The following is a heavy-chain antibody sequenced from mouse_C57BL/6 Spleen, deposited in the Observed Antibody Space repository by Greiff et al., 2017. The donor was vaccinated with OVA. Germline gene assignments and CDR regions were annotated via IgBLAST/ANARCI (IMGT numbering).Heavy chain of an antibody. Sequence: QVQLQQSGAELMKPGASVKLSCKATGYTFTGYWIEWVKQRPGHGLEWIGEILPGSGSTNYNEKFKGKATFTADTSSNTAYMQLSSLTTEDSAIYYCARYGPLHYYGSSYVRYFDVWGTGTTVTVSS. J-gene: IGHJ1*03. CDR1: GYTFTGYW. CDR2: ILPGSGST. D-gene: IGHD1-1*01. V-gene: IGHV1-9*01. CDR3: ARYGPLHYYGSSYVRYFDV.